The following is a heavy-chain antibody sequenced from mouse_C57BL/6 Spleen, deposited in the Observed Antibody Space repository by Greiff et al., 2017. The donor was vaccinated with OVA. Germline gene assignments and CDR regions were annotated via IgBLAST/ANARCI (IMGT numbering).Heavy chain of an antibody. CDR3: ARGSYGSSPYCYFDV. CDR1: GYTFTSYW. CDR2: IYPGSGST. J-gene: IGHJ1*03. D-gene: IGHD1-1*01. Sequence: VQLQQPGAELVKPGASVKMSCKASGYTFTSYWITWVKQRPGQGLEWIGDIYPGSGSTNYNEKFKSKATLTVDTSSSTAYMQLSSLTSEDSAVYYCARGSYGSSPYCYFDVWGTGTTVTVSS. V-gene: IGHV1-55*01.